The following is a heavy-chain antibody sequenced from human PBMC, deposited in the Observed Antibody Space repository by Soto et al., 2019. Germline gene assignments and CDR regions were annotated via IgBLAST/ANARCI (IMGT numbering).Heavy chain of an antibody. Sequence: SETLSPTCAVSGGSIISGGYSWSWIRQPPGKGLEWIGYIYSGTTHYNPSLESRVTIAMDRSKNQVSLSLKSVTAADTAVYYCAREDSGAFFDFWGQGTLVTVSS. CDR1: GGSIISGGYS. CDR3: AREDSGAFFDF. D-gene: IGHD2-15*01. CDR2: IYSGTT. V-gene: IGHV4-30-2*01. J-gene: IGHJ4*02.